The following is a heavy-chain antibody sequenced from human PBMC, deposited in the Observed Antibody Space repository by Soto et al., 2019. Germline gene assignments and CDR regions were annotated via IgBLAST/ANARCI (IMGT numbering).Heavy chain of an antibody. J-gene: IGHJ4*02. CDR1: GLTFSSYA. V-gene: IGHV3-23*01. CDR2: ITSSGGST. D-gene: IGHD2-8*02. Sequence: EVQLLESGGGLVQPGGSLRLSCAASGLTFSSYAMTWVRQAPGKGLEWVSVITSSGGSTYYADSVKGRFTISRDNSKNTLYLQMNGLRVEDTAIYYCAKARFTGLGDSWGQGTLVSVSS. CDR3: AKARFTGLGDS.